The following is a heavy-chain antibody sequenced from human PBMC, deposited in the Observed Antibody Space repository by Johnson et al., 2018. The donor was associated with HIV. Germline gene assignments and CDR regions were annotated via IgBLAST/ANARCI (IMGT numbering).Heavy chain of an antibody. D-gene: IGHD3/OR15-3a*01. V-gene: IGHV3-11*04. CDR1: GFTFSDYY. Sequence: QMQLVEYGGGLVKPGGSLRLSCAASGFTFSDYYMSWIRQAPGKGLEWVSYISSSGSTIYYADSVKGRFTISRDNSNNTLYLHMNSLRPDDTGVYYCAKDKFMFLDNPVDAFDVWGQGTMVTFSS. J-gene: IGHJ3*01. CDR2: ISSSGSTI. CDR3: AKDKFMFLDNPVDAFDV.